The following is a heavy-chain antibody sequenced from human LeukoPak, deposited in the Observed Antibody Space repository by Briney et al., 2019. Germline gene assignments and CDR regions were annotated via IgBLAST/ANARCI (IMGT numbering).Heavy chain of an antibody. CDR2: IYYSGST. Sequence: SETLSLTCTVSGGSISNYYWSWIRQPPGKGLEWIGSIYYSGSTYYNPSLKSRVTISVDTSKNQFSLKLSSVTAADTAVYYCASPFPPQFSSGSYAAGNGWGQGTLVTVSS. D-gene: IGHD3-22*01. J-gene: IGHJ4*02. CDR3: ASPFPPQFSSGSYAAGNG. V-gene: IGHV4-59*05. CDR1: GGSISNYY.